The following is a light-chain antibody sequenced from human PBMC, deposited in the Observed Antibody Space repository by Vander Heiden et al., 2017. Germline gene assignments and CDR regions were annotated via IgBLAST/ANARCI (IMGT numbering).Light chain of an antibody. CDR1: QSLLHRNTKTY. Sequence: DIVLTQTTLSLSVTPGQPASISCKSSQSLLHRNTKTYLYWYVQKPGQPPQLLIYEATNQFSGVPDRFSGSGSGTDFALKISRVEAEDVGVYYCMQSIQVPYTFGQGTKLDIK. CDR2: EAT. V-gene: IGKV2D-29*01. J-gene: IGKJ2*01. CDR3: MQSIQVPYT.